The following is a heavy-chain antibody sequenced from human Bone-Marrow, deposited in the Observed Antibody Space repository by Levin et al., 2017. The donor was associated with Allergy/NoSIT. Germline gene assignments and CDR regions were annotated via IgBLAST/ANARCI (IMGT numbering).Heavy chain of an antibody. Sequence: GGSLRLSCAASGFSFSNFWMHWVRQVPGKGLVWVSRINYDGSTTTYADSVKGRFTISRDSAKNTLYLQMNNLRGEDTAVYFCARVRCTGGDCYNYYGMDVWGQGTTVTVSS. V-gene: IGHV3-74*03. J-gene: IGHJ6*02. CDR2: INYDGSTT. CDR3: ARVRCTGGDCYNYYGMDV. D-gene: IGHD2-8*02. CDR1: GFSFSNFW.